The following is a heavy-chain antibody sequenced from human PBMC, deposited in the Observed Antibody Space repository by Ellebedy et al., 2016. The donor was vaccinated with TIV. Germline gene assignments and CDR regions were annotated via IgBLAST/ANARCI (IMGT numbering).Heavy chain of an antibody. D-gene: IGHD6-19*01. V-gene: IGHV3-66*01. J-gene: IGHJ4*02. CDR2: IYSGGST. Sequence: PGGSLRLSCAPSGFTVSSNYMSWVRQAPGKGLEWVSVIYSGGSTYYADSVKGRFTISRDNSKNTLYLQMNSLRAEDTAVYYCARLSGWVLIDYWGQGTLVTVSS. CDR1: GFTVSSNY. CDR3: ARLSGWVLIDY.